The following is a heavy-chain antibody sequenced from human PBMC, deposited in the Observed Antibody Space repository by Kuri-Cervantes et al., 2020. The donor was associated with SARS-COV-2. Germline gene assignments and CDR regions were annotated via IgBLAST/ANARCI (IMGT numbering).Heavy chain of an antibody. CDR2: INHSGNT. CDR1: GGSFSDYY. CDR3: ARVRVGGMDV. Sequence: ESLKISCAVYGGSFSDYYWSWVRQPPGKGLEWIGEINHSGNTNYDPSLKSRVTISIDTSKNQFSLKLSSVTAADTAVYYCARVRVGGMDVWGQGTTVTVSS. J-gene: IGHJ6*02. V-gene: IGHV4-34*01.